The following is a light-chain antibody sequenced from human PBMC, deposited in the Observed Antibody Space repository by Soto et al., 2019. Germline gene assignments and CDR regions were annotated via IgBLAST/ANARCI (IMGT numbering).Light chain of an antibody. J-gene: IGLJ1*01. CDR2: DVT. CDR3: SSYTSFKTLV. V-gene: IGLV2-14*01. Sequence: QAVVTQPASVSESPGQSITISCTGSSSDVGGYKYVSWYQQHPGKAPKLLSYDVTNRPSGVSNRFSGSKSGYTASLTISGLQSEDEADYYCSSYTSFKTLVFGTGTKLTVL. CDR1: SSDVGGYKY.